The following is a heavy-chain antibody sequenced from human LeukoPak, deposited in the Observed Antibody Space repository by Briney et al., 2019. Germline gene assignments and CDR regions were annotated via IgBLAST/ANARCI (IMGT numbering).Heavy chain of an antibody. CDR3: AKDLNFGSGSILDY. CDR1: GFTFDDDT. V-gene: IGHV3-9*01. Sequence: GGSLRLSCAASGFTFDDDTMHWVRQPPGKGLEWVSGISWNSGIIAYADSVKGRFTISRDNAKNSLYLQMNSLRGVDTALYYCAKDLNFGSGSILDYWGQGILVTVSS. CDR2: ISWNSGII. D-gene: IGHD3-10*01. J-gene: IGHJ4*02.